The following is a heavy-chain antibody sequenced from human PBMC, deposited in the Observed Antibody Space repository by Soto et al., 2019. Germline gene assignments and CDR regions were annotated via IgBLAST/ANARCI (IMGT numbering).Heavy chain of an antibody. CDR1: LSTVTESS. J-gene: IGHJ5*02. Sequence: ASVKVACKVSLSTVTESSMHGVLEAPGKGVELMGGFDPEDGETIYAQKFQGRVTMTEDTSTDTAYMELSSLRSEDTAVYYCATRLLHNWFDPWGQGTLVTAPQ. V-gene: IGHV1-24*01. CDR2: FDPEDGET. CDR3: ATRLLHNWFDP.